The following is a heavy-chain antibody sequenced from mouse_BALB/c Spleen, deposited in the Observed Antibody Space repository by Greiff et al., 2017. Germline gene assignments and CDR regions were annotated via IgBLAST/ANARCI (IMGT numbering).Heavy chain of an antibody. Sequence: EVKLQESGPGLVKPSQSLSLTCSVTGYSITSGYYWNWIRQFPGNKLECMSYISYDGSNNYNPSLKDRISITRDTTKNQFFLKLNSMTTEDTATYYCARDYRFLAYWGQGTLVTVSA. CDR1: GYSITSGYY. D-gene: IGHD2-14*01. V-gene: IGHV3-6*02. J-gene: IGHJ3*01. CDR3: ARDYRFLAY. CDR2: ISYDGSN.